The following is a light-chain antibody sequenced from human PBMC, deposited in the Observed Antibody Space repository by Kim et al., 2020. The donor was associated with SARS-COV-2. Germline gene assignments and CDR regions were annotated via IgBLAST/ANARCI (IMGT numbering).Light chain of an antibody. CDR3: QAWDSSTWV. V-gene: IGLV3-1*01. CDR2: QDS. Sequence: PDKNASIHCSVDKLGYKYACWYQQKPGQSPVLVIYQDSKRPSGIPERFSGSNSGNTATLTISGTQAMDEADYYCQAWDSSTWVFGGGTQLTVL. CDR1: KLGYKY. J-gene: IGLJ3*02.